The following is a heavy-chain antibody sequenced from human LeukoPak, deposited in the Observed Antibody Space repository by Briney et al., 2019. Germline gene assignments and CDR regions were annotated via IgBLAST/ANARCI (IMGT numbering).Heavy chain of an antibody. D-gene: IGHD3-3*01. Sequence: SETLSLTCTASGGSFSSSSYYWGWIRHPPGKGLEWLGSIYYSGSTYDNPSPKCRDARSVDTSKNQFSLKLSSVTAADTAVYYCARHKRPLEWLPYFDYWGQGTLVTVSS. V-gene: IGHV4-39*01. CDR1: GGSFSSSSYY. J-gene: IGHJ4*02. CDR3: ARHKRPLEWLPYFDY. CDR2: IYYSGST.